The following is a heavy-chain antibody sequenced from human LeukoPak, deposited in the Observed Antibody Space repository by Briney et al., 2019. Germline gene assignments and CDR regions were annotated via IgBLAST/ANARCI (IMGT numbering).Heavy chain of an antibody. D-gene: IGHD3-22*01. J-gene: IGHJ4*02. CDR2: INHSGST. Sequence: PSETLSPTCAVDGGSFDGFCWRWNRQPQGKGRGWMWVINHSGSTNYNPSLNSRITISVDTSKNQFSLKLSSVTAADTAVYYCASSPRSSGYYRKLDYWGQGTLVTVSS. CDR3: ASSPRSSGYYRKLDY. CDR1: GGSFDGFC. V-gene: IGHV4-34*01.